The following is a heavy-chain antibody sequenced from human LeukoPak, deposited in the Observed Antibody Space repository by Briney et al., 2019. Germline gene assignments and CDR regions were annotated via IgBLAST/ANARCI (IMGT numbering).Heavy chain of an antibody. Sequence: PGRSLRLSCAASGFTFSSYAMSWVRQAPGKGLEWVSAISGSGGSTYYADSVKGRFTISRDNSKNTLYLQMNSLRAEDTAVYYCAKRIGSSSSDSEVFDYWGQGTLVTVSS. D-gene: IGHD6-13*01. J-gene: IGHJ4*02. CDR3: AKRIGSSSSDSEVFDY. CDR2: ISGSGGST. CDR1: GFTFSSYA. V-gene: IGHV3-23*01.